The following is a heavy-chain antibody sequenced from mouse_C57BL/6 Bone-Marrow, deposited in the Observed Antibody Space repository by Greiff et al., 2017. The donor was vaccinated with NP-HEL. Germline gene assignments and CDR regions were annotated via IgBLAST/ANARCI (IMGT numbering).Heavy chain of an antibody. CDR1: GYTFTSYG. CDR3: ARWGYGSRCAMDY. V-gene: IGHV1-81*01. CDR2: IYPRSGNT. J-gene: IGHJ4*01. Sequence: QVQLQQSGAELARPGASVKLSCKASGYTFTSYGISWVKQRTGQGLEWIGEIYPRSGNTYYNEKFKGKATLTADKSSSTAYMEIRSLTSEDSAVYLCARWGYGSRCAMDYWGQGTSVTVSS. D-gene: IGHD1-1*01.